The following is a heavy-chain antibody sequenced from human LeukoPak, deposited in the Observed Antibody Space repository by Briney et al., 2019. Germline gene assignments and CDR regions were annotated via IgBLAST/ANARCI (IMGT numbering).Heavy chain of an antibody. V-gene: IGHV4-59*01. D-gene: IGHD6-19*01. J-gene: IGHJ4*02. CDR1: GASLSSYY. CDR2: ISDTGKT. Sequence: SETLSLTCSVSGASLSSYYWDWLRQPPGKGLEWIGYISDTGKTDSSPSLKSRVSISLDTSKKQFSLRLRSVTAADSAVYYCASSRSSSGWSLIDYWGQGALVTVSS. CDR3: ASSRSSSGWSLIDY.